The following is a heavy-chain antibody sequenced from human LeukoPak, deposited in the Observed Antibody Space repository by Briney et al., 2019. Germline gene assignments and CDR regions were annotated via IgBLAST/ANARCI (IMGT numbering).Heavy chain of an antibody. J-gene: IGHJ4*02. CDR2: ISYDGSTK. CDR1: GFTFSSYG. Sequence: GRSLRLSCAASGFTFSSYGMHWVRQAPGKGMEWVAVISYDGSTKYYADSVKGRFTISRDNSKNTLYLQMNSLRAEDTAVYYCARAPRQMSYSGSYYFDYWGQGTLVTVSS. CDR3: ARAPRQMSYSGSYYFDY. D-gene: IGHD1-26*01. V-gene: IGHV3-30*03.